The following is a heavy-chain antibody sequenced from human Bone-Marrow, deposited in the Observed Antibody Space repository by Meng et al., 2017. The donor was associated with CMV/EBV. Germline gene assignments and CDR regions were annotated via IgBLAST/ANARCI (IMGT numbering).Heavy chain of an antibody. Sequence: ESLKISCAASGFTFSSYWMSWVRQAPGKGLEWVANIKQDGSEKYYVDSVKGRFTISRDNAKNSLYLQMNSLRAEDTAVYYCVRDWGLGGIHQFDYWGQGTLVTVSS. CDR1: GFTFSSYW. CDR2: IKQDGSEK. V-gene: IGHV3-7*01. J-gene: IGHJ4*02. CDR3: VRDWGLGGIHQFDY. D-gene: IGHD3-16*01.